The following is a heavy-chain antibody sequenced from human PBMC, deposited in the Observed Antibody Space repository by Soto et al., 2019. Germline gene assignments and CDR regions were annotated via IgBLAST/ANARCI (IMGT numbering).Heavy chain of an antibody. Sequence: GASVKVSCKASGFTFTSSAMQWVRQARGQRLEWIGWIVVGSGNTNYAQKFQERVTITRDMSTSTAYMELSSLRSEDTAVYYCAAIPVTGTTSYYYYYMDVWGKGTTVTVSS. J-gene: IGHJ6*03. CDR2: IVVGSGNT. D-gene: IGHD1-20*01. CDR1: GFTFTSSA. V-gene: IGHV1-58*02. CDR3: AAIPVTGTTSYYYYYMDV.